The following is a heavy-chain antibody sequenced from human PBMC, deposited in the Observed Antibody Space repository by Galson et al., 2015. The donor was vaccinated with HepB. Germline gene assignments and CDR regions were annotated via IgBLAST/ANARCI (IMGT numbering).Heavy chain of an antibody. CDR1: GFPFSNFW. J-gene: IGHJ6*03. D-gene: IGHD3-3*01. Sequence: SLRLSCAVSGFPFSNFWMTWVRQAPGKGLEWVANIKQDGNEKYYVDSVKGRFTISRDNAKNSLYLQMNSLRVEDTAVYYCARRADFWSGYFGYYYTTWTSGAKGPRSPSP. V-gene: IGHV3-7*01. CDR2: IKQDGNEK. CDR3: ARRADFWSGYFGYYYTTWTS.